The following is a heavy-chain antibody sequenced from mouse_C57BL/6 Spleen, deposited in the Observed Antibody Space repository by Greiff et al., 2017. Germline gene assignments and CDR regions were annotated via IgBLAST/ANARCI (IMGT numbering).Heavy chain of an antibody. CDR1: GYTFTGYW. D-gene: IGHD4-1*02. CDR3: ERRVPNWEEGYDY. J-gene: IGHJ2*01. Sequence: VQLQQSGAELMKPGASVKLSCKATGYTFTGYWIEWVKQRPGHGLEWIGEILPGSGSTNYNEKFKGKATFTAATSSNTAYMQHSSLTTEDSAIYYCERRVPNWEEGYDYWGQGTTLTVSS. V-gene: IGHV1-9*01. CDR2: ILPGSGST.